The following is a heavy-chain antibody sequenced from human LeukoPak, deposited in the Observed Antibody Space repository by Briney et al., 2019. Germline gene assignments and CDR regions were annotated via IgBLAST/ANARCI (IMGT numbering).Heavy chain of an antibody. D-gene: IGHD3-10*01. J-gene: IGHJ5*02. V-gene: IGHV3-33*01. CDR1: GFTFSSYG. CDR3: TLYFGEFPRAFDP. CDR2: IWYDGSNK. Sequence: QPGRSLRLSCAASGFTFSSYGMHWVRQAPGKGLEWVAVIWYDGSNKYYADSVKGRFTISRDNSKNTLYLQMNSLRAEDTAVYYCTLYFGEFPRAFDPWGQGTLVTVSS.